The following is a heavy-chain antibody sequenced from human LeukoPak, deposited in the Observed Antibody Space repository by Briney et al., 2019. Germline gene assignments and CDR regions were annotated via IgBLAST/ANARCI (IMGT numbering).Heavy chain of an antibody. Sequence: GSLRLSCAASGFTFTYYWMSWVRQAPGKGLEWVANIKHDGSEKYYVDSVKGRFTISRDNAKNSLYLQMNSLRAEDTAVYYCARVGGTTLVRGVDFWGQGTLVTVSS. CDR2: IKHDGSEK. V-gene: IGHV3-7*03. CDR1: GFTFTYYW. CDR3: ARVGGTTLVRGVDF. D-gene: IGHD3-10*01. J-gene: IGHJ4*02.